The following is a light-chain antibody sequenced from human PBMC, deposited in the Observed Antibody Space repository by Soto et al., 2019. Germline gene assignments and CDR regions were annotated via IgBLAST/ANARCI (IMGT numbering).Light chain of an antibody. Sequence: QSVLTQPASVSGSPGQSVTISCTGTSSDVGGYNYVYWYQQHPGKAPKLMIYDVSYRPSGVSIRFSGSKSGNTASLTISGLQAEDEADYYCSSYTSGSTFYVFGTGTKLTVL. CDR2: DVS. CDR1: SSDVGGYNY. J-gene: IGLJ1*01. V-gene: IGLV2-14*03. CDR3: SSYTSGSTFYV.